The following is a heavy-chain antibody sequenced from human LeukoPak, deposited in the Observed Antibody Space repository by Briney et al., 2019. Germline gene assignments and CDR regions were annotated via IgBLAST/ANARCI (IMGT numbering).Heavy chain of an antibody. J-gene: IGHJ4*02. Sequence: AGGSLRLSCAASGFTFSDYYMSWIRQPPGKGLEWVGEINHSGSTNYNPSLKSRVTISVDTSKNQFSLKLSSVTAADTAVYYCASSSSWSNYDYWGQGTLVTVSS. CDR1: GFTFSDYY. CDR2: INHSGST. D-gene: IGHD6-13*01. V-gene: IGHV4-34*01. CDR3: ASSSSWSNYDY.